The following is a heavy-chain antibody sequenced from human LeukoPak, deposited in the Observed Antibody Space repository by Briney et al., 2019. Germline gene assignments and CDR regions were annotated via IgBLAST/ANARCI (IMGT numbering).Heavy chain of an antibody. D-gene: IGHD3-10*01. CDR3: AKNYYGSGSYFDY. CDR2: ITGSGGST. Sequence: GGSLRLSCAASGFTFSSYAMSWVRQAPGKGLEWVSAITGSGGSTYYADSVKGRFTISRDNSKNTLYLQMNSLRAEDTAVYYCAKNYYGSGSYFDYWGQGTLVTVSS. J-gene: IGHJ4*02. V-gene: IGHV3-23*01. CDR1: GFTFSSYA.